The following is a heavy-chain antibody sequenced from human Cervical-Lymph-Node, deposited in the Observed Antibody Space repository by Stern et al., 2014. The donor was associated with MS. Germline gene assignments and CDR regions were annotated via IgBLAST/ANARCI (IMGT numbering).Heavy chain of an antibody. J-gene: IGHJ4*02. D-gene: IGHD4-23*01. CDR1: GASIRSYS. V-gene: IGHV4-59*01. Sequence: LQLQESGPGLVKPSETLSLTCTVSGASIRSYSWSWIRQTQGKGLEWIGYIYYSGSSNQTPSLKSRVTISVDTSKNQFSLRLRSVTAVDTAVYYCAGGSTVGAPDFWGQGTLVTVSS. CDR3: AGGSTVGAPDF. CDR2: IYYSGSS.